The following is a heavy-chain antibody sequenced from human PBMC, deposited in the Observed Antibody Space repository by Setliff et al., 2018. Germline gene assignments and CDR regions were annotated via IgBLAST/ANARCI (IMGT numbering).Heavy chain of an antibody. CDR2: IIPIFGTA. Sequence: ALVKVSCKASGGTFSSYAISWVRQAPGQGLEWMGGIIPIFGTANYAQKFQGRVTITTDESTSTAYMELSSLRSEDTALYYCAKPRPGWPAGFDSWGQGTLVTVSS. J-gene: IGHJ4*02. V-gene: IGHV1-69*05. CDR1: GGTFSSYA. D-gene: IGHD6-19*01. CDR3: AKPRPGWPAGFDS.